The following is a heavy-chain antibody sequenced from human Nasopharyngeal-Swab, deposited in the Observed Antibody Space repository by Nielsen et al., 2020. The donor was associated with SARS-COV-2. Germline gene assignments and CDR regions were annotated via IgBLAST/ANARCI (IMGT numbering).Heavy chain of an antibody. V-gene: IGHV3-33*01. CDR1: GFTFSSYG. D-gene: IGHD3-22*01. CDR2: IWYDGSNK. CDR3: ARDSPGTDSSGYDDAFDI. J-gene: IGHJ3*02. Sequence: GGSLRLSCAASGFTFSSYGMHWVRQAPGKGLEGVAVIWYDGSNKYYADSVKGRFTISRDNSKNTLYLQMNSLRAEDTAVYYCARDSPGTDSSGYDDAFDIWGQGTMVTVSS.